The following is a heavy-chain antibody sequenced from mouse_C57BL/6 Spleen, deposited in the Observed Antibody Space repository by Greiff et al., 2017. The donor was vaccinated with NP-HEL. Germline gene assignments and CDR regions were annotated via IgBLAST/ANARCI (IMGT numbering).Heavy chain of an antibody. J-gene: IGHJ1*03. CDR1: GYTFTSYW. V-gene: IGHV1-53*01. CDR2: INPSNGGT. Sequence: QVHLKQPGTELVKPGASVKLSCKASGYTFTSYWMHWVKQRPGQGLEWIGNINPSNGGTNYNEKFKSKATLTVDKSSSTAYMQLSSLTSEESAVYYCERSPYYYGSSYDWYFDVWGTGTTVTVSS. D-gene: IGHD1-1*01. CDR3: ERSPYYYGSSYDWYFDV.